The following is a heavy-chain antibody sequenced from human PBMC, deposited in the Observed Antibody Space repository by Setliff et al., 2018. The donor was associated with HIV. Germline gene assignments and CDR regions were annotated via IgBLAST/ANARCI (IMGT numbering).Heavy chain of an antibody. CDR3: ARHRDPPGTSWIYYYYYMDL. Sequence: PSETPSLTCAVSGYSISSGYYWGWIRQPPGKGLEWIGTIYHSGSTYYNPSLKSRVTISVDTSKNQFSLKLSSVTAADTGVYYCARHRDPPGTSWIYYYYYMDLWGEGTTVTVSS. CDR2: IYHSGST. V-gene: IGHV4-38-2*01. J-gene: IGHJ6*03. CDR1: GYSISSGYY. D-gene: IGHD6-13*01.